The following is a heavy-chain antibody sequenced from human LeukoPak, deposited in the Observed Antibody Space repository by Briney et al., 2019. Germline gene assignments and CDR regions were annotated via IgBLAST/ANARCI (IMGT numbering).Heavy chain of an antibody. CDR3: TTDSKYYYDSSGYYYDAEYFQH. CDR2: IKSKTDGGTT. CDR1: GFTFSNAW. Sequence: GGSLRLSCAASGFTFSNAWMSWVRQAPGKGLEWVGRIKSKTDGGTTDYAAPVKGRFTISRDDSKNTLYLQMNSLKTEETAVYYCTTDSKYYYDSSGYYYDAEYFQHWGQGTLVTVSS. D-gene: IGHD3-22*01. V-gene: IGHV3-15*01. J-gene: IGHJ1*01.